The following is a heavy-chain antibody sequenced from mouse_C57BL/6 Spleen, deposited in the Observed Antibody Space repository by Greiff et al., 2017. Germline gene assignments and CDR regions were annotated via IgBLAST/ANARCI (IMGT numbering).Heavy chain of an antibody. CDR2: IYPGSGST. J-gene: IGHJ2*01. Sequence: QVQLQQPGAELVKPGASVKMSCKASGYTFTSYWITWVKQRPGQGLEWIGDIYPGSGSTNYNEKFKSKATLTVDTSSSTAYMQLSSLTSEDSAVYYGARYRTGTRGYYFDYWGQGTTLTVSS. CDR3: ARYRTGTRGYYFDY. V-gene: IGHV1-55*01. CDR1: GYTFTSYW. D-gene: IGHD4-1*01.